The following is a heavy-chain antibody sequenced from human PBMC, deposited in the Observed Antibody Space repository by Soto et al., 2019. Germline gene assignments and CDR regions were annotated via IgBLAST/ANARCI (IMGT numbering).Heavy chain of an antibody. CDR1: GGSISSSGYY. D-gene: IGHD3-9*01. J-gene: IGHJ4*02. CDR2: IYYSGIT. V-gene: IGHV4-39*01. Sequence: QLQLQESGPGLVKPSETLSLTCTVSGGSISSSGYYWGWIRQPPGKGLEWIGSIYYSGITYYNPSLKSRFTISVDTSKNQFSLTLISVTAADTAVYYCARTASYDILIYWGQGTLVTVSS. CDR3: ARTASYDILIY.